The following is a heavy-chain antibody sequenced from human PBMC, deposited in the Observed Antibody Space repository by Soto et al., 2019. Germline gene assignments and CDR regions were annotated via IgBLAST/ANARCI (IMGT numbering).Heavy chain of an antibody. D-gene: IGHD3-22*01. CDR3: ARDLPLYYYDSSGYYYPDGMDV. CDR1: GGSISSGDYY. Sequence: QVQLQESGPGLVKPSQTLSLTCTVSGGSISSGDYYWSWIRQPPGKGLEWIGYIYYSGSTYYNPSLKSRVTISVDTSKNQFSLKLSSVTAADTAVYYCARDLPLYYYDSSGYYYPDGMDVWGQGTTVTVSS. J-gene: IGHJ6*02. V-gene: IGHV4-30-4*01. CDR2: IYYSGST.